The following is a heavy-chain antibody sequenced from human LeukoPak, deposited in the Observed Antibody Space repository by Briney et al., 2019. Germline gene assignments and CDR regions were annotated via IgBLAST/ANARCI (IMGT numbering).Heavy chain of an antibody. J-gene: IGHJ6*03. CDR3: ARDQYYGSGYYMDV. Sequence: SETLSLTCTVSGGSISSSSYYWGWIRQPPGKGLEWIGSIYYSGSTYYNPSLKSRVTISVDTSKNQFSLKLSSVTAADTAVYYCARDQYYGSGYYMDVWGKGTTVTISS. CDR2: IYYSGST. D-gene: IGHD3-10*01. CDR1: GGSISSSSYY. V-gene: IGHV4-39*07.